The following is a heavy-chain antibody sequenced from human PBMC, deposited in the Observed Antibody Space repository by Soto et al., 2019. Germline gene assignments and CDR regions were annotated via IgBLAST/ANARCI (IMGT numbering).Heavy chain of an antibody. J-gene: IGHJ4*02. CDR2: IKGDGSEK. Sequence: VQLVESGGGLVQPGGSLKLSCAASGFTFSSFWMNWVRQAPGKGLEWVANIKGDGSEKYYVDSVKGRFTISRDNAKNSLYLEMNSLRAEDTAVYYCAAGFPPDYWGQGTLVTVSS. CDR1: GFTFSSFW. CDR3: AAGFPPDY. D-gene: IGHD3-10*01. V-gene: IGHV3-7*01.